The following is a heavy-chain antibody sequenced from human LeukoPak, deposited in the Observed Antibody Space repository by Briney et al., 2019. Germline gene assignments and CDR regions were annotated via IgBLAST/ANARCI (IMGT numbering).Heavy chain of an antibody. J-gene: IGHJ4*02. CDR1: GFIFTDHW. Sequence: GGSLRLSCVASGFIFTDHWMSWVRQAPGKGLEWVANIKEDESAKFYADSVRGRFTISRDNAKNSVYLEMNNLRVEDTAVYYCARAVDVADYWGRGTLVTVSS. CDR3: ARAVDVADY. CDR2: IKEDESAK. D-gene: IGHD3-16*01. V-gene: IGHV3-7*01.